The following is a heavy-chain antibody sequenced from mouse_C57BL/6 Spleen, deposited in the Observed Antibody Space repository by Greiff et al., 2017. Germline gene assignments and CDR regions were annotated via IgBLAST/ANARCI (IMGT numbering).Heavy chain of an antibody. CDR3: AINWDKAMDY. J-gene: IGHJ4*01. D-gene: IGHD4-1*01. CDR2: IDPSDSYT. CDR1: GYTFTSYW. V-gene: IGHV1-59*01. Sequence: QVQLQQSGAELVRPGTSVKLSCKASGYTFTSYWMHWVKQRPGQGLEWIGVIDPSDSYTNYNQKFKGKATLTVDTSSSTAYMQLSSLTSEDSAVYYCAINWDKAMDYWGQGTSVTVSS.